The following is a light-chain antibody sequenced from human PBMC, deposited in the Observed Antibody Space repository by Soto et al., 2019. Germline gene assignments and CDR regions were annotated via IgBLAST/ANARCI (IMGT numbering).Light chain of an antibody. CDR2: GNR. CDR1: SSKIGAIYD. J-gene: IGLJ3*02. Sequence: QSVLTQPPSVSGAPGQRVTISCTGSSSKIGAIYDVHWYQQFPGTAPKLLIYGNRYRPSGVPDRFSGSKSGTSASLAITGLQAEDEADYYCQSYDSSLSAWVFGGGTKLTVL. V-gene: IGLV1-40*01. CDR3: QSYDSSLSAWV.